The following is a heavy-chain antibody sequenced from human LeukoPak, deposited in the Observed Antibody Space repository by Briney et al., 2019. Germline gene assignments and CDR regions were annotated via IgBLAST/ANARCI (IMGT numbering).Heavy chain of an antibody. Sequence: GGSLRLSCAASGFTFSDYYMSWIRRAPEKWLEWVSYISSSGSTIYYADSVKGRFTISRDNSKKSLYLQMNSLRAEDTAVYYCAKHYGGNLNWFDPWGQGTLVTVSS. J-gene: IGHJ5*02. CDR1: GFTFSDYY. CDR2: ISSSGSTI. CDR3: AKHYGGNLNWFDP. V-gene: IGHV3-11*01. D-gene: IGHD4-23*01.